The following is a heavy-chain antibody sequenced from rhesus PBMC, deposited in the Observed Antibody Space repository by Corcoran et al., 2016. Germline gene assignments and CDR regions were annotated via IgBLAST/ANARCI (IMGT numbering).Heavy chain of an antibody. D-gene: IGHD5-24*01. CDR1: GFTFSGYE. CDR2: INSGGGST. V-gene: IGHV3S25*01. CDR3: AKSGYSYLGFDY. J-gene: IGHJ4*01. Sequence: DVQLVESGGGLVKPGGSLRLSCVASGFTFSGYEMHWVRQAPGKGLEWVSAINSGGGSTNYADSVKGRFTISRDNSKNTRSLQMNSLRAEDTAVYYCAKSGYSYLGFDYWGQGVLVTVSS.